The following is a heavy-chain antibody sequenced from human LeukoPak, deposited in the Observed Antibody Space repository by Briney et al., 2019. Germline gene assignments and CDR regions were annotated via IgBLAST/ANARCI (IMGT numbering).Heavy chain of an antibody. CDR3: ARVALGSWYFDL. D-gene: IGHD2-15*01. Sequence: SVKVSCKASGYTFTSYAISWVRQAPGQRLEWMGWISTYNGNTNYAQKFQGRVTLTTDTSTNTGYMDLRSLRSDDTAVYHCARVALGSWYFDLWGRGTLVTVSS. CDR2: ISTYNGNT. CDR1: GYTFTSYA. V-gene: IGHV1-18*01. J-gene: IGHJ2*01.